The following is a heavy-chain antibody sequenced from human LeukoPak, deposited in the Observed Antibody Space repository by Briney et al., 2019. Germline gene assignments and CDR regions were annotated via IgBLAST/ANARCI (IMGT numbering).Heavy chain of an antibody. CDR3: ARVKRGAGRIGNWFDP. CDR2: INPNSGGT. CDR1: GYTFTGYY. J-gene: IGHJ5*02. Sequence: GASVKVSCKASGYTFTGYYMHWVRQVPGQGLEWMGWINPNSGGTNYAQKFQGRVTMTRDTSISTAYMELSRLRSDDTAVYYCARVKRGAGRIGNWFDPWGQGTLVTVSS. D-gene: IGHD6-19*01. V-gene: IGHV1-2*02.